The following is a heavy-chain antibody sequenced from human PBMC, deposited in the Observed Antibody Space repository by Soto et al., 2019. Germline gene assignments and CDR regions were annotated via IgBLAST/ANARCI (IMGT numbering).Heavy chain of an antibody. CDR2: RYHSGSS. J-gene: IGHJ4*02. Sequence: SLTFTVYGRRINNDSNAWGWPEESPGMGVDWVGYRYHSGSSYHNPALQSRVTMSVDRSEAQFYLSLTSVTAVDTAVYLCARGRYYVFCFDLWVLGSPFTVSS. V-gene: IGHV4-30-2*06. D-gene: IGHD3-16*01. CDR1: GRRINNDSNA. CDR3: ARGRYYVFCFDL.